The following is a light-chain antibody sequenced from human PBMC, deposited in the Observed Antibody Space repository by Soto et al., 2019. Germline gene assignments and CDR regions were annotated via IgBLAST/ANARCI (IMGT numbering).Light chain of an antibody. Sequence: DIHMTQSPSTLSASVGHIVIITCRASQTISSWLAWYQQKPGKAPKLLIYKASTLKSGVPSRLSGSGYGTEFTITISSMQTDDFETYYCQHYNSYPEAFGQGTKVDIK. CDR2: KAS. V-gene: IGKV1-5*03. CDR1: QTISSW. CDR3: QHYNSYPEA. J-gene: IGKJ1*01.